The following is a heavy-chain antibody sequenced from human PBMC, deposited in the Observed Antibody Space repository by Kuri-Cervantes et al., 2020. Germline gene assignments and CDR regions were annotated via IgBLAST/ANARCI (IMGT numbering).Heavy chain of an antibody. V-gene: IGHV1-69*13. Sequence: SVKVSCKASGCTFSSYAISWVRQAPGQGLEWMGGIIPIFGTANYAQKFQGRVTITADESTSTAYMELSSLRSEDTAIYFCARGPFGYSSSSIWFDPWGQGTLVTVSS. CDR2: IIPIFGTA. D-gene: IGHD6-6*01. CDR1: GCTFSSYA. CDR3: ARGPFGYSSSSIWFDP. J-gene: IGHJ5*02.